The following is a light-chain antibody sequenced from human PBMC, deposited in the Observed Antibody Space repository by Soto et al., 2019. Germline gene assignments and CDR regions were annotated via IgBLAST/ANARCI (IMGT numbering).Light chain of an antibody. CDR1: QSVSSY. CDR3: QQRSSWWT. V-gene: IGKV3-11*01. Sequence: EIVLTQYPATLSLSPGERATLSCRASQSVSSYLAWYQQKPGQAPRLLIYDASNRATGIPARFSGSGSGTDFTLTMSSLEPEDFAVYYCQQRSSWWTFGQGTKVEIK. CDR2: DAS. J-gene: IGKJ1*01.